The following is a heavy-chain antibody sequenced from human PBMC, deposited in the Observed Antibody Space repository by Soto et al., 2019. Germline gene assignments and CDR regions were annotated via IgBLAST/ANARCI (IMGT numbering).Heavy chain of an antibody. D-gene: IGHD6-19*01. CDR1: GFTFSSYW. Sequence: HPGGSLRLSCAASGFTFSSYWMHWVRQAPGKGLVWVSRINSDGRSTTYADPVKGRFTISRDNAKNTLYLQMNSLRAEDTAVYYCAREAAVAAIVVDYWGQGTLVTVSS. V-gene: IGHV3-74*01. CDR3: AREAAVAAIVVDY. J-gene: IGHJ4*02. CDR2: INSDGRST.